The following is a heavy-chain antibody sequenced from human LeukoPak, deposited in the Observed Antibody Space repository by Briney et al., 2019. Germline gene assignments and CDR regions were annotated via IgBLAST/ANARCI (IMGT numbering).Heavy chain of an antibody. CDR3: AGGKYFDY. Sequence: GGSLRLSCAASGFTFSSYGMHWVRQAPGKGLEWVAVISYDGSNKYYADTVKGRFTISSDNSKNTLYLQMNSLRAEDTAVYYCAGGKYFDYWGQGTLVTVSS. J-gene: IGHJ4*02. D-gene: IGHD1-26*01. CDR2: ISYDGSNK. CDR1: GFTFSSYG. V-gene: IGHV3-30*03.